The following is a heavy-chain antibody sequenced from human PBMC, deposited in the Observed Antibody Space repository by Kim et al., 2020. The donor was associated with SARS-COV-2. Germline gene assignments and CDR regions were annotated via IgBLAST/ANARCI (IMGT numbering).Heavy chain of an antibody. V-gene: IGHV1-18*01. CDR2: ISAYNGNT. CDR3: ARIDGYVWGSYRFDY. Sequence: ASVKVSCKASGYTFTSYGISWVRQAPGQGLEWMGWISAYNGNTNYAQKLQGRVTMTTDTSTSTAYMELRSLRSDDTAVYYCARIDGYVWGSYRFDYWGQGTLVTVSS. D-gene: IGHD3-16*02. J-gene: IGHJ4*02. CDR1: GYTFTSYG.